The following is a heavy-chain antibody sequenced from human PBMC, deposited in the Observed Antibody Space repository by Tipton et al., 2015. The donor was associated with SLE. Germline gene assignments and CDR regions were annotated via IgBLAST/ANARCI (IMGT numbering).Heavy chain of an antibody. Sequence: TLSLTCTVSGGPLSNYYWSWIRQPAGKGLEWIGRVHSSGGTHYSPSLSSRVTVSVDTSKNQFSLKLTSVTVADSAVYYCAREGRVGDKNGYYYVIDLWAQGTLVAVSS. CDR3: AREGRVGDKNGYYYVIDL. D-gene: IGHD3-22*01. J-gene: IGHJ4*02. CDR1: GGPLSNYY. CDR2: VHSSGGT. V-gene: IGHV4-4*07.